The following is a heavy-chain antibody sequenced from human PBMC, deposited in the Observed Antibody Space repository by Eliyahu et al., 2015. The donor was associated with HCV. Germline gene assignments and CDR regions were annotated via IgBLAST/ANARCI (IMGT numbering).Heavy chain of an antibody. CDR3: AHYGFHFGEVVHV. Sequence: VQLQESGPGLVKPSETLSLTCTVSGGSLSGGXFYWGWXRQSPGTGLEWXGSVYYTGXTNYNPSLKSRLAIFADTSKSQFSLKLRSVSAADTATYYCAHYGFHFGEVVHVWGKGTAVIVSS. CDR1: GGSLSGGXFY. J-gene: IGHJ6*04. D-gene: IGHD3-3*01. V-gene: IGHV4-39*01. CDR2: VYYTGXT.